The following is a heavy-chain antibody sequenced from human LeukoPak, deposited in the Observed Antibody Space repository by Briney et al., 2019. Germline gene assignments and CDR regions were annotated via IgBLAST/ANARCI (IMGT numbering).Heavy chain of an antibody. V-gene: IGHV4-38-2*02. CDR1: GSSITSNYY. CDR3: ERVLHAPKLIDS. CDR2: VIQLLTVTN. Sequence: SETPSLTCTVSGSSITSNYYWAWFRQPPGKGLEWIATVIQLLTVTNFYYPSHESPATTTLDTSQNQYSLNRTPVTAADTAVYFCERVLHAPKLIDSGGQGPLVTVSS. D-gene: IGHD2-8*01. J-gene: IGHJ4*02.